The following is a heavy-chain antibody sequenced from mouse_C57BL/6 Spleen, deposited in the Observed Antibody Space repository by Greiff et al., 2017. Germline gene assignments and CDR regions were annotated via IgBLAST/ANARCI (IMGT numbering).Heavy chain of an antibody. Sequence: VQVVESGPELVKPGASVKISCKASGYAFSSSWMNWVKQRPGKGLEWIGRIYPGDGDTNYNGKFKGKATLTADKSSSTAYMQLSSLTSEDSAVYFCARDLTTVVASPFAYWGQGTLVTVSA. CDR1: GYAFSSSW. CDR2: IYPGDGDT. V-gene: IGHV1-82*01. J-gene: IGHJ3*01. D-gene: IGHD1-1*01. CDR3: ARDLTTVVASPFAY.